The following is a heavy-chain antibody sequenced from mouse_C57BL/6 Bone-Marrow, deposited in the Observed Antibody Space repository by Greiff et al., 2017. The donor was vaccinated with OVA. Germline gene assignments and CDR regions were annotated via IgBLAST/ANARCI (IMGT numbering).Heavy chain of an antibody. Sequence: EVQVVESGPELVKPGASVKMSCKASGYTFTDYNMHWVKQSHGKSLEWIGYINPNNGGTSYNQKFKGKATLTVNKSSSTAYMELRSLTSEDSAVYYCARGSSGYGYFDYWGQGTTLTVSS. CDR2: INPNNGGT. J-gene: IGHJ2*01. D-gene: IGHD3-2*02. V-gene: IGHV1-22*01. CDR1: GYTFTDYN. CDR3: ARGSSGYGYFDY.